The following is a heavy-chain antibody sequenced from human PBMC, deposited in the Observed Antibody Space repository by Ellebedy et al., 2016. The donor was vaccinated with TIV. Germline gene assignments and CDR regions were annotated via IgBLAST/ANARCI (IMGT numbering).Heavy chain of an antibody. CDR3: AKEAFTTISVADAFDY. D-gene: IGHD6-19*01. J-gene: IGHJ4*02. CDR2: ISASGLST. V-gene: IGHV3-23*01. Sequence: GESLKISCAASGIPFSTYAMRWVRQAPGKGLEWVSAISASGLSTYYTDSVKGRFTISRDNSKNTLFLQMNNVRPGDTARYYCAKEAFTTISVADAFDYWGQGALVTVSS. CDR1: GIPFSTYA.